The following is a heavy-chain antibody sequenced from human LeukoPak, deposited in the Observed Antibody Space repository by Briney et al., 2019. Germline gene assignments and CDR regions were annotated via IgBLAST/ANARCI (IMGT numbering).Heavy chain of an antibody. CDR1: GFTFSSYA. CDR2: ISSNGGST. Sequence: GGSLRLSCAASGFTFSSYAMHWVRQAPGKGLEYVSAISSNGGSTYYANSVKGRFTISRDNSKNTLYLQMGSLRAEDMAVYYCARGDCGGDCYSGDYWGQGTLVTVSP. V-gene: IGHV3-64*01. D-gene: IGHD2-21*02. CDR3: ARGDCGGDCYSGDY. J-gene: IGHJ4*02.